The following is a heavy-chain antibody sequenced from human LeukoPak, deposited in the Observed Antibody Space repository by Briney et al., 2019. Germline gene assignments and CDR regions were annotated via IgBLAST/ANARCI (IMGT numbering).Heavy chain of an antibody. CDR3: ATLYGDYVGSDY. D-gene: IGHD4-17*01. CDR1: GYTFTVYY. J-gene: IGHJ4*02. Sequence: ASVKVSCKASGYTFTVYYIHWVRKAPGQGLEWMGWINPNSGGTHYAQKFLGRVTVTRDTSINTAYLELNSLRSDDTAVYYCATLYGDYVGSDYWGQGSLVTVSS. V-gene: IGHV1-2*02. CDR2: INPNSGGT.